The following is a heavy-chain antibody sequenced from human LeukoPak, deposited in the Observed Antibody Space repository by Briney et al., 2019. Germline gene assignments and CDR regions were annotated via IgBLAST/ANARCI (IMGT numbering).Heavy chain of an antibody. V-gene: IGHV4-30-4*08. CDR2: IYYSGST. CDR1: GGSISSGDYY. Sequence: TSETLSLTCTVSGGSISSGDYYWSWIRQPPGKGLEWIGYIYYSGSTYYNPSLKSRVTISVDTSKNQFSLKLSSVTAADTAVYYCARVVGFGELYDYWGQGTLVTVSS. CDR3: ARVVGFGELYDY. D-gene: IGHD3-10*01. J-gene: IGHJ4*02.